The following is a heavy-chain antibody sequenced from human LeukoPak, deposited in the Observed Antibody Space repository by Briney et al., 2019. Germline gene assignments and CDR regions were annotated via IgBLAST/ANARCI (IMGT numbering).Heavy chain of an antibody. D-gene: IGHD6-19*01. J-gene: IGHJ5*02. Sequence: SGTLSLSCADSGGSINSTTFYWGWPRPPPGRGLQRGRSIYYSGSTYYHASLKSRAIISVDTSKSRLSLKLGSGAAADTAAYYCPRHSLRQWGPSGWFAPWNQGTLVTVSS. V-gene: IGHV4-39*01. CDR1: GGSINSTTFY. CDR2: IYYSGST. CDR3: PRHSLRQWGPSGWFAP.